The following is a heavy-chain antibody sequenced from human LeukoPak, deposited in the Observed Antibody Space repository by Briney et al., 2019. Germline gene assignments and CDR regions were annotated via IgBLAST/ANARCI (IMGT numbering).Heavy chain of an antibody. J-gene: IGHJ4*02. Sequence: PGGSLRLSCAASGLTFSSYAMSWVRQAPGKGLEWVSAISGSGGSTYYADSVKGRFTISRDNSKNTLYLQMNSLRAEDTAVYYCAKTPRFGELAYFDYWGQGTLVTVSS. CDR3: AKTPRFGELAYFDY. CDR2: ISGSGGST. V-gene: IGHV3-23*01. CDR1: GLTFSSYA. D-gene: IGHD3-10*01.